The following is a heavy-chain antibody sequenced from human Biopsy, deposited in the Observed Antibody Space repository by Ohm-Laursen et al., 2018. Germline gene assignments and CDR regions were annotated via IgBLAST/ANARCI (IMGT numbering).Heavy chain of an antibody. Sequence: SDTLSLTWTVSGDSISSYYWGWIRQPPGKGLEWIGYVYYTGSTGYNPSLQSRVTISVDTSKNHFSLRLRSVTPADTAIYYCARDRGYYSDRTVPGYFDLWGRGTLVTVSS. CDR2: VYYTGST. V-gene: IGHV4-59*01. CDR1: GDSISSYY. CDR3: ARDRGYYSDRTVPGYFDL. D-gene: IGHD3-22*01. J-gene: IGHJ2*01.